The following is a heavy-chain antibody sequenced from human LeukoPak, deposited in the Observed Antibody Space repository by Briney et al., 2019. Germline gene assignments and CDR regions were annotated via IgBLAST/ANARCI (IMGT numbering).Heavy chain of an antibody. CDR1: SGSINNHY. CDR2: IYNSWNT. D-gene: IGHD5-18*01. CDR3: ARDQIGYGLDY. V-gene: IGHV4-59*11. Sequence: PSETLSLTCIVSSGSINNHYWGWIRQPPGKGLEWIGYIYNSWNTNYNPSLQSQVTISMDASRKQFSLNLTSVTAADTAVYYCARDQIGYGLDYWGQGTLVTVSS. J-gene: IGHJ4*02.